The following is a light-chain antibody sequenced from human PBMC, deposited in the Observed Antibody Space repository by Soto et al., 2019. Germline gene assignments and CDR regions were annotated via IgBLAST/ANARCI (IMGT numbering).Light chain of an antibody. CDR3: CSYAGSYTLGV. J-gene: IGLJ3*02. V-gene: IGLV2-11*01. Sequence: QSALTQPRSVSGSPGQSVTISCTGTSSDVGGYNLVSWYQQYPGRAPKRLIYDVTKRPSGVPDRFSGSKSGNTASLTISGLQAEDEADYSCCSYAGSYTLGVFGGGTKLTVL. CDR2: DVT. CDR1: SSDVGGYNL.